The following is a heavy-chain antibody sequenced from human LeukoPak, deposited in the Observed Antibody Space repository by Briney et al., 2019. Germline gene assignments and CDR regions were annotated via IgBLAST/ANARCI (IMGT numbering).Heavy chain of an antibody. CDR1: GGSFSGYY. V-gene: IGHV4-34*01. CDR3: ARHDVDAYYYDSSGYQPFDY. J-gene: IGHJ4*02. CDR2: INHSGST. D-gene: IGHD3-22*01. Sequence: PSETLSLTCAVYGGSFSGYYWSWIRQPPGKGLEWIGEINHSGSTNYNPSLKSRVTISVDTSKNQFSLKLSSVTAADTAVYYCARHDVDAYYYDSSGYQPFDYWGQGTLVTVSS.